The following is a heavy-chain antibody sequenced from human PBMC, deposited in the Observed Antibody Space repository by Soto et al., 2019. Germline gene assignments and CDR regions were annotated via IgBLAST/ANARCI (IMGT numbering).Heavy chain of an antibody. CDR2: IIPLYGTV. Sequence: QAHLAQSGAEVKRPGSSLTVSCKASGGTFNSYGISWVRQAPGQGLDWMGVIIPLYGTVNYAQKFQGRVSITADKSTSTADMDRNSLRSDDTAVYYCARVRVIRGVIPSHFGIWGQGTLVTVSS. CDR1: GGTFNSYG. CDR3: ARVRVIRGVIPSHFGI. V-gene: IGHV1-69*06. J-gene: IGHJ4*02. D-gene: IGHD3-10*01.